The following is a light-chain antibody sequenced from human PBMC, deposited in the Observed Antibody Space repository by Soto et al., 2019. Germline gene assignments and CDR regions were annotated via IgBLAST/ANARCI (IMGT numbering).Light chain of an antibody. J-gene: IGLJ2*01. CDR1: SSDVGGYNY. V-gene: IGLV2-11*01. Sequence: QSVLTQPRSVSGSPGQSVTISCTGTSSDVGGYNYVSWYQHHPGKAPKLMIYDVTKRPSGVPDRFSGSKSGNTASLTISGLQAEDEADYYCCSYAGSYTVVFGGGTKVTV. CDR3: CSYAGSYTVV. CDR2: DVT.